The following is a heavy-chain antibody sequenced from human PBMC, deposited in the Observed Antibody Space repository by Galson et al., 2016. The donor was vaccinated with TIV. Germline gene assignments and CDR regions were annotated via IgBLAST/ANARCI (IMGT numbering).Heavy chain of an antibody. Sequence: SVKVSCKASGGTFSNYAVSWVRQAPGQGLEWMGRIIPILGLTNYPQKFQGRVTITADESTTTAYMELGSLRSEDTAVYYCARALQDWWGSPDWFDPWGQGTLITVSS. CDR3: ARALQDWWGSPDWFDP. CDR2: IIPILGLT. D-gene: IGHD2-21*01. J-gene: IGHJ5*02. V-gene: IGHV1-69*04. CDR1: GGTFSNYA.